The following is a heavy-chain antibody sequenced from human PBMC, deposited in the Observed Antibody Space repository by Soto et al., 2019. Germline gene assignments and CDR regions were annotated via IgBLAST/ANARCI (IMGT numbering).Heavy chain of an antibody. Sequence: QVQLVQSGAEVKKPGSSVKVSCKASGGTFSSYAISWVRQAPGQGLAWMGGIIPIFGTANYAQKFKGRVTISAEESTSTAYMELSSLGSEDTAVYDCASHIAAAGTYYYYGMDVLGQGTTGTVCS. CDR1: GGTFSSYA. V-gene: IGHV1-69*01. J-gene: IGHJ6*02. CDR2: IIPIFGTA. CDR3: ASHIAAAGTYYYYGMDV. D-gene: IGHD6-13*01.